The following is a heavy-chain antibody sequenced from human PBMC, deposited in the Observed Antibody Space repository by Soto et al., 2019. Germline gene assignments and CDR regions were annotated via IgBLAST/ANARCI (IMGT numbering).Heavy chain of an antibody. CDR1: GFTFGDYA. D-gene: IGHD3-9*01. CDR2: IRSKAYGGTT. J-gene: IGHJ6*02. Sequence: GGSLRLSCTAPGFTFGDYAMSWFRQAPGKGLEWVGFIRSKAYGGTTEYAASVKGRFTISRDDSKSIAYLQMNSLKTEDTAVYYCTRESQGLRYFDWLSSDYYGMDVWGQGTTVTVSS. CDR3: TRESQGLRYFDWLSSDYYGMDV. V-gene: IGHV3-49*03.